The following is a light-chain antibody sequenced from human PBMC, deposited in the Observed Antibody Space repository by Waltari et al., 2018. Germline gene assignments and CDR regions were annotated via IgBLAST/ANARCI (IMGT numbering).Light chain of an antibody. CDR2: TNN. J-gene: IGLJ3*02. CDR3: ATWEDSLNGWV. CDR1: SSNIGGND. Sequence: QSVVIQSPSASGTPGQRVTISCSGSSSNIGGNDVSWYQQFPGTAPKLLSYTNNQRPSGVPDRFSGSKSGTSASLVISGLQSEDEADFYCATWEDSLNGWVFGGGTKLTVL. V-gene: IGLV1-44*01.